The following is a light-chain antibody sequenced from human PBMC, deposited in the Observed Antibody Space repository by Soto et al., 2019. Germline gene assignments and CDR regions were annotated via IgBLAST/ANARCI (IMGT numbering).Light chain of an antibody. CDR1: QSVSSN. Sequence: IVMTQSPATLSLPPGESATLSCRASQSVSSNLAWYQQKPGQAPRLLIYGASTRATGIPARFSGSGSGTEGTVTMSSLQSEDFAVYYCQRYNNWPFAFGPGTKVVIK. CDR2: GAS. J-gene: IGKJ3*01. CDR3: QRYNNWPFA. V-gene: IGKV3-15*01.